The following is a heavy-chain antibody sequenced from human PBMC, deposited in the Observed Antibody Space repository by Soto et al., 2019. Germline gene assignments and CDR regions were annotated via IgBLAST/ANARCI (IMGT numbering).Heavy chain of an antibody. D-gene: IGHD5-12*01. J-gene: IGHJ4*02. CDR3: ARDGGYSGYDIDY. Sequence: PGGSLRLSCAASGFTLSSYSMNWVRQAPGKGLDWVAYISRTSSAIYYADSVKGRFIISRDNANNLLFLQMNSLRDEDTAVYYCARDGGYSGYDIDYWGLGTLVTVSS. CDR2: ISRTSSAI. CDR1: GFTLSSYS. V-gene: IGHV3-48*02.